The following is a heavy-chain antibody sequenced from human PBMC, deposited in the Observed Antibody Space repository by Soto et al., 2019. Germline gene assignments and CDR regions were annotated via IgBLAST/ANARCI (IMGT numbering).Heavy chain of an antibody. Sequence: GGSLRLSCAASGFTFSSYGMHWVRQAPGKGLEWVAVISYDGSNKYYADSVKGRFTISRDNSKNTLYLQMNSLRAEDTAVYYCAKDPRTRYCSSTSCYQYQFDYWGQGTLVTVSS. J-gene: IGHJ4*02. CDR2: ISYDGSNK. D-gene: IGHD2-2*01. CDR1: GFTFSSYG. CDR3: AKDPRTRYCSSTSCYQYQFDY. V-gene: IGHV3-30*18.